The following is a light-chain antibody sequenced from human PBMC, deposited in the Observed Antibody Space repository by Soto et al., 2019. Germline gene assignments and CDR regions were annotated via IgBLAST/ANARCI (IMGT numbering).Light chain of an antibody. V-gene: IGLV2-8*01. CDR1: SSDVGSYKY. J-gene: IGLJ3*02. CDR3: TSYVGSDIWV. Sequence: QSALTQPPSASGSPGQSVTISCTGTSSDVGSYKYVSWYQQYPGKAPKLMIYEVSKRPSGVPDRFSVSKSGNTASLTVSGLQAEDEADYYCTSYVGSDIWVFGGGTKLTVL. CDR2: EVS.